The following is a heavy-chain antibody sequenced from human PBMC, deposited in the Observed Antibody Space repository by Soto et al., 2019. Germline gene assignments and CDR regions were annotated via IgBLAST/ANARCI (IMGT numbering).Heavy chain of an antibody. J-gene: IGHJ4*02. CDR1: GGSISGGGYS. D-gene: IGHD3-9*01. V-gene: IGHV4-30-2*01. CDR2: IYHSGST. Sequence: SETLSLTCAGSGGSISGGGYSWSWIRQPPGKGLEWIGYIYHSGSTYYNPSLRSRVTISIDRSKKQFSLKLSSVTAADTAVYYCARGPVYDITQIAYWGKGALVTVSS. CDR3: ARGPVYDITQIAY.